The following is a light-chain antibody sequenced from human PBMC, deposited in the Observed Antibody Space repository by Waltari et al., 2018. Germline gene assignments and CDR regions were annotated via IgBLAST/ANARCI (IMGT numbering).Light chain of an antibody. J-gene: IGKJ2*03. CDR2: TAS. CDR3: QQLNSYPRS. CDR1: QGISAY. V-gene: IGKV1-9*01. Sequence: DIQLTQSPSFLSASVGARVTITCRASQGISAYLAWYQQKPGKAPNLLIYTASTLQSGVPSRFSGSGAGTEFTLTISSLQPEDFATYYCQQLNSYPRSFGQGTKLEIK.